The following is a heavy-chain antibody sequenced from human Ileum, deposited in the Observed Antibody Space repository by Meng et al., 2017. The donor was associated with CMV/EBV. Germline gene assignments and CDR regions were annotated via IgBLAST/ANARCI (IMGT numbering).Heavy chain of an antibody. J-gene: IGHJ6*02. CDR3: AKDVGAMIVVRTYYYYYGMDV. CDR2: IRYDGSNK. CDR1: GFTFSSHG. Sequence: GESLKISCAASGFTFSSHGMHWVRQAPGKGLEWVAFIRYDGSNKYYADSVKGRFTISRDNSKNTLYLQMNSLRAEDTAVYYCAKDVGAMIVVRTYYYYYGMDVWGQGTTVTVSS. V-gene: IGHV3-30*02. D-gene: IGHD3-22*01.